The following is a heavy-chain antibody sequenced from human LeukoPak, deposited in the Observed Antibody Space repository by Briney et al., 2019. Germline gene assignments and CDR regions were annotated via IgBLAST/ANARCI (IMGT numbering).Heavy chain of an antibody. CDR1: GFTLRSYA. Sequence: GGSLRLSCAVSGFTLRSYAIHWVRQAPGKGLQWVAFISYDAAVKYYADSVRGRFTVSRDNSKNTLSLQMNSLRPEDTAVYYCARDFSTRYSIDYWGRGTLVIVSS. D-gene: IGHD2-2*01. CDR2: ISYDAAVK. CDR3: ARDFSTRYSIDY. V-gene: IGHV3-30-3*01. J-gene: IGHJ4*02.